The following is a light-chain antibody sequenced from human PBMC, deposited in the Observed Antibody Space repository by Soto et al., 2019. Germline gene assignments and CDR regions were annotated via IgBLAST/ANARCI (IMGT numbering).Light chain of an antibody. CDR2: EVT. Sequence: QSVLTQPASVSGSPGQSITISCTGTSSDVGSYNLVSWYQQHPGKAPKLMIYEVTKRPSGVSNRFSGSKSGDTASLTISRLQAEDEADYYCCSYSRGNSYVFGTGTKVTV. CDR1: SSDVGSYNL. CDR3: CSYSRGNSYV. V-gene: IGLV2-23*02. J-gene: IGLJ1*01.